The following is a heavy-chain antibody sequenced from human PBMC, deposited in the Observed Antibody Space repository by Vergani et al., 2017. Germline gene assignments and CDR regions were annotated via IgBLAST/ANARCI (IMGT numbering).Heavy chain of an antibody. D-gene: IGHD2-2*02. CDR3: ASGYSPAAIQYGLYNWFDP. CDR1: GGTFSSYT. V-gene: IGHV1-69*02. Sequence: QVQLVQSGAEVKKPGSSVKVSCKASGGTFSSYTISWVRQAPGQGLEWMGRIIPILGIANYAQKFQGRVTITADKSTSTAYMELSSLRSEDTAVYYCASGYSPAAIQYGLYNWFDPWGQGTLVTVSS. CDR2: IIPILGIA. J-gene: IGHJ5*02.